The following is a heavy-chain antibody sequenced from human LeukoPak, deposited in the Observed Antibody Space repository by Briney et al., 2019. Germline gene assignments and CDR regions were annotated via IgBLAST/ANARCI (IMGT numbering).Heavy chain of an antibody. CDR2: ISGSGGST. CDR1: GFTFSDYN. CDR3: AKDLAVAEYYFDY. J-gene: IGHJ4*02. V-gene: IGHV3-23*01. Sequence: GGSLRLSCAASGFTFSDYNMNWVRQAPGKGLEWVSSISGSGGSTYYADSVKGRFTISRDNSKNTLYLQMNSLRAEDTAVYYCAKDLAVAEYYFDYWGQGTLVTVSS. D-gene: IGHD6-19*01.